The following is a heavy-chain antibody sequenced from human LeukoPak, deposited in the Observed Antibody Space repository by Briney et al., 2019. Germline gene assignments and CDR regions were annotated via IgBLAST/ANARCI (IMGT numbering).Heavy chain of an antibody. CDR1: GFTFSSYA. J-gene: IGHJ3*02. CDR2: ISGSGGST. Sequence: GGSLRLSCAASGFTFSSYAMSWVRQAPGKGLEWVAAISGSGGSTYYADSVKGRFTISRDNSKNTLYLQMNSLRAEDTAVYYCAKGTGIVGATSDAFDIWGQGTMVTVSS. V-gene: IGHV3-23*01. CDR3: AKGTGIVGATSDAFDI. D-gene: IGHD1-26*01.